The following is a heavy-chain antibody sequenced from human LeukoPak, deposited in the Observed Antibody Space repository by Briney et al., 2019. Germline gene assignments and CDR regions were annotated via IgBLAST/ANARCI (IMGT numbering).Heavy chain of an antibody. CDR2: ISYDGSNK. D-gene: IGHD1-14*01. V-gene: IGHV3-30*04. Sequence: GGSLRLSCAASGFTFSSYAMHWVRQAPGKGLEWVAVISYDGSNKYYADSVKGRFTISRDNSKNTLYLQMNSLRAEDTAVYYCARDSTGAPYYYYGMDVWGQGTTVTVSS. J-gene: IGHJ6*02. CDR1: GFTFSSYA. CDR3: ARDSTGAPYYYYGMDV.